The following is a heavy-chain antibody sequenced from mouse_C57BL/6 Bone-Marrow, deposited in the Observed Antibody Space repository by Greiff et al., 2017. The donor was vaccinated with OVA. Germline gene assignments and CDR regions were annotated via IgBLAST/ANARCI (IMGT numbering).Heavy chain of an antibody. CDR3: ARSLTHYYAMDY. CDR1: GYTFTSYW. Sequence: QVQLKQPGAELVRPGSSVKLSCKASGYTFTSYWMDWVKQRPGQGLEWIGNIYPSDSETHYNQKFKDKATLTVDKSSSTAYMQLSSLTSEDSAVDYCARSLTHYYAMDYWGQGTSVTVSS. CDR2: IYPSDSET. V-gene: IGHV1-61*01. D-gene: IGHD1-1*01. J-gene: IGHJ4*01.